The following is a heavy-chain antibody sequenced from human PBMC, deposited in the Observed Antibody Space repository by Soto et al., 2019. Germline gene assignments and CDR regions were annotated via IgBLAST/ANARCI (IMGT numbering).Heavy chain of an antibody. CDR2: MNPNKNNT. V-gene: IGHV1-8*01. CDR3: ASGPHPYFSDY. J-gene: IGHJ4*02. Sequence: QVQLVQSGAEVKKAGASVKVSCKASGYTFTSYDINWVRQATGQGLEWMGWMNPNKNNTGSAQKFQGRVTMTRNTSISTAYMELSSLGSEDTAVDYCASGPHPYFSDYWGQGTLVTVSS. D-gene: IGHD2-8*01. CDR1: GYTFTSYD.